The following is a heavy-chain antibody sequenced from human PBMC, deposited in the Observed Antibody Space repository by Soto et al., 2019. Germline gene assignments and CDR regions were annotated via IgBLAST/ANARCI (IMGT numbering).Heavy chain of an antibody. V-gene: IGHV3-23*01. CDR2: ISASGDIT. CDR1: GFTFSRYA. D-gene: IGHD2-2*02. Sequence: EVQLLESGGGLIQPGGSLRLSCVGSGFTFSRYAMSWVRQAPGKGLEWVAVISASGDITYNADSVKGRFTISRDNSKNKVYLQMNSLRGEDTAVYYCAKRSVVIPTAIAGYFYMDVWGKGTSVTVSS. J-gene: IGHJ6*03. CDR3: AKRSVVIPTAIAGYFYMDV.